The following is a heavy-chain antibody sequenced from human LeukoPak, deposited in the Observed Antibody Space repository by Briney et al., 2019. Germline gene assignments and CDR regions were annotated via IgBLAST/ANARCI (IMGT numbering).Heavy chain of an antibody. J-gene: IGHJ4*02. CDR2: IYSGGST. V-gene: IGHV3-53*01. CDR1: GFTVSSNY. D-gene: IGHD4/OR15-4a*01. Sequence: PGGSLRLSCAASGFTVSSNYMSRVRQAPGKGLEWVSVIYSGGSTYYADSVKGRFTISRDNSKNTLYLQMNSLRAEDTAVYYCARTDYGGHLDYWGQGTLVTVSS. CDR3: ARTDYGGHLDY.